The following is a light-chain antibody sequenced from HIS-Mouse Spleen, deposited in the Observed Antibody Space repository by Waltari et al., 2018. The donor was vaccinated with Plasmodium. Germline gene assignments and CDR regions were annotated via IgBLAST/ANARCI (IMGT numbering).Light chain of an antibody. V-gene: IGLV2-14*01. CDR2: EVS. Sequence: QSALTQPASLSGSPGQSITIPCTGTSSDIGGYNYVSWYQQHPGKAPKLMIYEVSNRPSGVSNRFSGSKSGNTASLTISGLQAEDEADYYCSSYTSSSTLVVFGGGTKLTVL. CDR3: SSYTSSSTLVV. J-gene: IGLJ2*01. CDR1: SSDIGGYNY.